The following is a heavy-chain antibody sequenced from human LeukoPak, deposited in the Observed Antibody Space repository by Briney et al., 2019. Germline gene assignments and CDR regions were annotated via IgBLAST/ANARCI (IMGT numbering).Heavy chain of an antibody. Sequence: GASVKVSCKASGYTFTSYGISWVRQAPGQGLEWMGWISAYNGNTNYAQKLQGRVTMTTDTSTSTAYMELRSLRSDDTAVYYCARGYCSGGSCGRYSYPDYWGQGTLVTVSS. J-gene: IGHJ4*02. D-gene: IGHD2-15*01. CDR3: ARGYCSGGSCGRYSYPDY. CDR2: ISAYNGNT. V-gene: IGHV1-18*01. CDR1: GYTFTSYG.